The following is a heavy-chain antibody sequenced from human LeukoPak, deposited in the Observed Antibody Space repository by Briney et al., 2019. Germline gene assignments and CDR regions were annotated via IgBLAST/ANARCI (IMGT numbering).Heavy chain of an antibody. Sequence: GGSLRLSCAVSGFTVSSNYMSWVRQAPGKGLEWVSVIYSGGSTYYADSVKGRFTISRDNSKNTLYLQMNSLRVEDTAIYYCARVRTYSDAYYDFDPWGQGTLVTVSS. CDR2: IYSGGST. J-gene: IGHJ5*02. CDR1: GFTVSSNY. D-gene: IGHD1-26*01. V-gene: IGHV3-53*01. CDR3: ARVRTYSDAYYDFDP.